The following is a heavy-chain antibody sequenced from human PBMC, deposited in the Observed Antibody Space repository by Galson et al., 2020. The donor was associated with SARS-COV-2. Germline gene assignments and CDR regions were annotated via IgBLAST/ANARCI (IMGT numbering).Heavy chain of an antibody. CDR2: FYYGGNT. V-gene: IGHV4-39*07. J-gene: IGHJ1*01. CDR3: ARGPAYYYDSSGHYTRPSAQFQH. CDR1: GGSISSSDSY. D-gene: IGHD3-22*01. Sequence: SETLSLTCTVSGGSISSSDSYWGWIRQPPGKGLEWIGGFYYGGNTYYNPSLKSRVTISVDTTKNQFSLKLTSVTAADTAVYYCARGPAYYYDSSGHYTRPSAQFQHWGQGTLVTVSS.